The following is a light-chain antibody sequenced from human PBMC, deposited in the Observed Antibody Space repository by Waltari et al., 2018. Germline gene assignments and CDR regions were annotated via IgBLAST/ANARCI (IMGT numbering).Light chain of an antibody. CDR1: ALPKKY. CDR3: YSTDTSGHERV. Sequence: SYELTLPPSVSVSPGQTARITCYGDALPKKYGYLYQQKSGQAPVLVIYEDTKRPSGIPERFSGSSSGTVATLTISGAQVEDDADYYCYSTDTSGHERVFGGGTRLTVL. CDR2: EDT. J-gene: IGLJ3*02. V-gene: IGLV3-10*01.